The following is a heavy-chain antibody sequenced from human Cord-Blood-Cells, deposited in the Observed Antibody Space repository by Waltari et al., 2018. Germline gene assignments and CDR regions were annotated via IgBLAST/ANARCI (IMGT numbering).Heavy chain of an antibody. V-gene: IGHV5-51*01. CDR3: ARHVRWSNHLCGLDY. CDR1: GYSFTSYW. J-gene: IGHJ4*02. D-gene: IGHD3-16*01. CDR2: TDTGASDT. Sequence: EVQLVQSGAEVKKPGESLKISCKGSGYSFTSYWIGWVRQLPGKGLEWMGITDTGASDTRNRPSFPGQVTISADKSISTAYLQWSSLKASDTAMYYCARHVRWSNHLCGLDYWGQGTLVTVSS.